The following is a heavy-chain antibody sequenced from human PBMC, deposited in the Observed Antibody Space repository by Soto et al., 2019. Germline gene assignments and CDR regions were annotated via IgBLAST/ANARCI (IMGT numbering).Heavy chain of an antibody. CDR1: GSAFSTFG. CDR2: ISPNGNDK. J-gene: IGHJ4*01. D-gene: IGHD3-16*01. CDR3: ATSWCRYPAYGY. V-gene: IGHV3-30*03. Sequence: QVQLVESGGGVVQPGRSLTLSCAASGSAFSTFGMHWVRQAPGQGLEWVTTISPNGNDKYYSDSVRGRFTISRDNSKNMLYLQMNSLRVEDTAVYYCATSWCRYPAYGYWGQGTQVAASS.